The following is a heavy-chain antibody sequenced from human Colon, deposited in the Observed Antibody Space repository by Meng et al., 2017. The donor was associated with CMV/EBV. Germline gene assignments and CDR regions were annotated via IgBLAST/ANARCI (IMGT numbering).Heavy chain of an antibody. CDR2: ITGSGRKV. Sequence: GESLKISCAASGFSFSDSYMSWVRQAPGKGLEWLSSITGSGRKVFYGDSMNGRITISRDNANNSLYLDMNSLTAEDTAVYYCARLFDDRPGWFDPWGQGTLVTAPQ. J-gene: IGHJ5*02. CDR1: GFSFSDSY. CDR3: ARLFDDRPGWFDP. V-gene: IGHV3-11*01. D-gene: IGHD3-10*01.